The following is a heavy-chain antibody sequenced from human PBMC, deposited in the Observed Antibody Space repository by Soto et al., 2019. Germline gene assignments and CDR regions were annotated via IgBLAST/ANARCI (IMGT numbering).Heavy chain of an antibody. CDR3: ASTVSRYDYYGMDV. Sequence: QVQLVQSGAEVKKPGSSVKVSCKASGGTFSSYAISWVRQAPGQGLEWMGGIIPIFGTANYAQKFQGRVTITADEPTSAGDMELSSLRSEDTAVYYCASTVSRYDYYGMDVWGQGTTVTVSS. CDR2: IIPIFGTA. CDR1: GGTFSSYA. V-gene: IGHV1-69*12. D-gene: IGHD4-4*01. J-gene: IGHJ6*02.